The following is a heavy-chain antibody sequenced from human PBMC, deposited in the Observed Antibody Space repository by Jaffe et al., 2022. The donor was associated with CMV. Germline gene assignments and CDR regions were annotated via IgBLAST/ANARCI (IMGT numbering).Heavy chain of an antibody. CDR2: INPNSGGT. CDR1: GYTFTGYY. D-gene: IGHD6-13*01. V-gene: IGHV1-2*02. J-gene: IGHJ6*02. CDR3: ARDWGSSSWAGLYYYGMDV. Sequence: QVQLVQSGAEVKKPGASVKVSCKASGYTFTGYYMHWVRQAPGQGLEWMGWINPNSGGTNYAQKFQGRVTMTRDTSISTAYMELSRLRSDDTAVYYCARDWGSSSWAGLYYYGMDVWGQGTTVTVSS.